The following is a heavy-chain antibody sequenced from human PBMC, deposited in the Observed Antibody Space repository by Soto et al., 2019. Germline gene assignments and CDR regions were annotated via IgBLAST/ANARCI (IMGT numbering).Heavy chain of an antibody. CDR2: ISAYNGNT. D-gene: IGHD6-13*01. V-gene: IGHV1-18*01. J-gene: IGHJ6*02. CDR1: GYTFSNYG. CDR3: ARGGIAAAGIGYYYGMDV. Sequence: ASVKVSCKASGYTFSNYGINWVRQAPGQGLEWMGWISAYNGNTNYAQKLQGRVTMTTDTSTTTAYMELRSLRSDDTAVYYCARGGIAAAGIGYYYGMDVWGQGTTVTVS.